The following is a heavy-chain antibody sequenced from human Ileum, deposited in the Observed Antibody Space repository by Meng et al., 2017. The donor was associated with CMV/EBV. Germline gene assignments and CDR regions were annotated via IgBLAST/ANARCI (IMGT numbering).Heavy chain of an antibody. V-gene: IGHV2-5*01. J-gene: IGHJ5*02. CDR3: AHSYYDFWSGYLFPRGGKNWFDP. D-gene: IGHD3-3*01. CDR1: G. Sequence: GVGWIRQPPEKALEWLALIYWNDDKRYSPSLKSRLTITKDTSKNQVVLTMTNMDPVDTATYYCAHSYYDFWSGYLFPRGGKNWFDPWGQGTLVTVSS. CDR2: IYWNDDK.